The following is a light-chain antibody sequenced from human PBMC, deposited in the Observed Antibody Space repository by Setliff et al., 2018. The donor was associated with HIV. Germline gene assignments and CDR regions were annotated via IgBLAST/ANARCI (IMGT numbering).Light chain of an antibody. CDR3: SSYTSSSTPYV. CDR1: SSDVNGYNY. J-gene: IGLJ1*01. V-gene: IGLV2-14*01. CDR2: EVS. Sequence: QSALTQSASVSGSPGQSITISCTGTSSDVNGYNYVSWYQQHPGKAPKLMIYEVSNRPSGVSNRFSGSKSGNTASLTIFGLQAEDEADYYCSSYTSSSTPYVFGTGTKVTVL.